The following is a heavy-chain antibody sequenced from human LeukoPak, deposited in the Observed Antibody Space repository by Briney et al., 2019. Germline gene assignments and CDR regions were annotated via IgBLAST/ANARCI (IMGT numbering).Heavy chain of an antibody. CDR2: IIPIFGTA. CDR3: ARGDGYNENFDY. V-gene: IGHV1-69*13. CDR1: GGTFSSYA. J-gene: IGHJ4*02. D-gene: IGHD5-24*01. Sequence: SVKVSCKASGGTFSSYAISWVRQAPGQGLEWMGGIIPIFGTANYAQKFQGRVTITADESTSTAYMELSSLRSEDMAVYYCARGDGYNENFDYWGQGTLVTVSS.